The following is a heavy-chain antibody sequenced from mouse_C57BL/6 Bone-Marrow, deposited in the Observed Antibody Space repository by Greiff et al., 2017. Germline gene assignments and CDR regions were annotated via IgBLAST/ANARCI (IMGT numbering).Heavy chain of an antibody. CDR2: IWGVGST. CDR1: GFSLTSYG. V-gene: IGHV2-6*01. CDR3: ASRRRGAWFAY. Sequence: QVQLQQSGPGLVAPSQSLSITCTVSGFSLTSYGVDWVRQSPGKGLEWLGVIWGVGSTNYNSALKSRLSISKDNSKSQVFLKMNSLQTDDTAMYYCASRRRGAWFAYWGQGTLVTVSA. J-gene: IGHJ3*01.